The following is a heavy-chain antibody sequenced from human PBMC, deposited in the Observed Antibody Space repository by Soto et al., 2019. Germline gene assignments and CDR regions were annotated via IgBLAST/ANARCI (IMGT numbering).Heavy chain of an antibody. CDR3: ARDLGLDYYDSSGYHYYYYGMHV. CDR2: ISSSSSTI. J-gene: IGHJ6*02. CDR1: GFTFSSYS. Sequence: GGSLRLSCAASGFTFSSYSMNWVRQAPGKGLEWVSYISSSSSTIYYADSVKGRFTISRDNAKNSLYLQMNSLRAEDTAVYYCARDLGLDYYDSSGYHYYYYGMHVTGQATTVTVSS. D-gene: IGHD3-22*01. V-gene: IGHV3-48*01.